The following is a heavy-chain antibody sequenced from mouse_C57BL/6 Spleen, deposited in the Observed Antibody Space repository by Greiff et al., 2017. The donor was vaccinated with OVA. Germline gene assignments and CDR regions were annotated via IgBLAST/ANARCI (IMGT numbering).Heavy chain of an antibody. J-gene: IGHJ2*01. D-gene: IGHD2-12*01. Sequence: QVQLQQSGAELARPGASVKLSCKASGYTFTSYGISWVKQRTGQGLEWIGEIYPRSGNTYYNAKFKGKATLTAYKSSSTSYMELRSLTSEDSAVYFCARSSLRRYLDYWGQGTTLTVSS. CDR2: IYPRSGNT. CDR3: ARSSLRRYLDY. CDR1: GYTFTSYG. V-gene: IGHV1-81*01.